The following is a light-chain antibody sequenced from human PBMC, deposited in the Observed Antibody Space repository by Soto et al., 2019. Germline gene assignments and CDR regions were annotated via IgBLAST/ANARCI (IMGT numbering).Light chain of an antibody. CDR3: QQYNTYSWT. Sequence: DIQMTHSPSTLSASVGDRVTITFRASQSIGSWLAWYQQTPGKAPKLLIYDASSLESGVPSRFSGSGSGTEFTLAISSLQPDDFATYYCQQYNTYSWTFGQGTKVDIK. CDR2: DAS. V-gene: IGKV1-5*01. J-gene: IGKJ1*01. CDR1: QSIGSW.